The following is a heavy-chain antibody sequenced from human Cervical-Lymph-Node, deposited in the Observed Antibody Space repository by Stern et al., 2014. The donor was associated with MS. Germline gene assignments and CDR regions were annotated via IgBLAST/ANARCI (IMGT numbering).Heavy chain of an antibody. V-gene: IGHV4-59*01. CDR2: ISHTGSV. Sequence: QVQLVESGPGLVKPSETLSLTCTVSGGSLRSYYWNWIRQAPGKGLEWLGFISHTGSVHYNPPLPSRVAMSVDTSKNQFSLTVSSVTAADTAVYYCAREGEYCSGSRCYPFLDYWGQGTLVTVSS. CDR1: GGSLRSYY. CDR3: AREGEYCSGSRCYPFLDY. J-gene: IGHJ4*02. D-gene: IGHD2-15*01.